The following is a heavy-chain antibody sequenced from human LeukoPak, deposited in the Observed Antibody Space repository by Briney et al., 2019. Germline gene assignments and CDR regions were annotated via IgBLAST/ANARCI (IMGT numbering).Heavy chain of an antibody. CDR1: GGSISSSSYY. J-gene: IGHJ4*02. D-gene: IGHD1-26*01. V-gene: IGHV4-39*07. CDR3: AGSRVEWELLHFDY. Sequence: SETLSLTCTVSGGSISSSSYYWGWICQPPGKGLEWIGSIYYSGSTYYNPSLKSRVTISVDTSKNQFSLKLSSVTAADTAVYYCAGSRVEWELLHFDYWGQGTLVTVSS. CDR2: IYYSGST.